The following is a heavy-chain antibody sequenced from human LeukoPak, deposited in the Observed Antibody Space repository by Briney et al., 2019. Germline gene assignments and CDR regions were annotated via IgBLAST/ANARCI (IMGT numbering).Heavy chain of an antibody. CDR3: ATQLGSGDAFDI. V-gene: IGHV4-61*02. CDR2: IYTSGST. CDR1: GGSISSGSYY. J-gene: IGHJ3*02. Sequence: SQTLSLTCTVSGGSISSGSYYWSWIRQPAGKGLEWIGRIYTSGSTNYNPSLESRVTISVDTSKNQFSLKLSSVTAADTSVYYCATQLGSGDAFDIWGQETMVTVSS. D-gene: IGHD1-1*01.